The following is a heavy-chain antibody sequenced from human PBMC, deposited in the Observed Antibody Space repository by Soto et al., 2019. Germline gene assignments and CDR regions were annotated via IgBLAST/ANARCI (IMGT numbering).Heavy chain of an antibody. D-gene: IGHD3-16*02. V-gene: IGHV4-34*01. CDR2: INHSGST. CDR1: GGSFSGYY. Sequence: SETLSLTCAVYGGSFSGYYWSWIRQPPGKGLEWIGEINHSGSTNYNPSLKSRVTISVDTSKNQFSLKLSSVTAVDTAVYYCARSRALYVWGSYLNYWGQGTLVTVSS. J-gene: IGHJ4*02. CDR3: ARSRALYVWGSYLNY.